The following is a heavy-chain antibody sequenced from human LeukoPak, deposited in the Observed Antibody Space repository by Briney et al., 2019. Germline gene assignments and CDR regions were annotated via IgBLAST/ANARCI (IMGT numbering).Heavy chain of an antibody. D-gene: IGHD3-22*01. CDR1: GGSFSGYY. CDR2: INHSGST. J-gene: IGHJ4*02. V-gene: IGHV4-34*01. Sequence: PSETLSLTCAVYGGSFSGYYWSWIRQPPGKGLEWIGEINHSGSTNYNPSLKSRVTISVDTSKNQFSLKLSSVTAADTAVYYCARHRGVPGNYDSSGYYRDWGQGTLVTVSS. CDR3: ARHRGVPGNYDSSGYYRD.